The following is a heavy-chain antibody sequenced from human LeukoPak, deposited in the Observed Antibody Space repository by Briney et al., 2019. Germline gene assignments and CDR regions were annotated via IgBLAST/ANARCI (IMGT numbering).Heavy chain of an antibody. Sequence: ASVKVSCKASGGTFSSYAISWVRQAPGQGLEWMGGIIPIFGTANYAQKFQGRVTITADESTSTAYMELSSLRAEDTAVYYCARGFGELHRWVRPRHYWGQGTLVTVSS. V-gene: IGHV1-69*01. D-gene: IGHD3-10*01. J-gene: IGHJ4*02. CDR2: IIPIFGTA. CDR1: GGTFSSYA. CDR3: ARGFGELHRWVRPRHY.